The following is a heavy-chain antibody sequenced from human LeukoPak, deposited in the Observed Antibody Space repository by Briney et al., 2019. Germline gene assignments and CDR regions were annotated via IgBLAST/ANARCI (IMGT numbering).Heavy chain of an antibody. V-gene: IGHV3-33*01. CDR1: GFTFSSYG. CDR3: ASSSGSRRGFDY. J-gene: IGHJ4*02. Sequence: GGSLRLSCAASGFTFSSYGMHWVRQAPGKGLEWVAVILYVVSNKYSADSVKGRFTISRDNSKNTLYLHMNSLRAEDTAVYSCASSSGSRRGFDYWGQGTLVTVSS. CDR2: ILYVVSNK. D-gene: IGHD1-26*01.